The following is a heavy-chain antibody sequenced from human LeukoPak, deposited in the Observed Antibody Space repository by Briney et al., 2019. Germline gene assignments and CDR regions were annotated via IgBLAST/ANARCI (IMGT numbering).Heavy chain of an antibody. Sequence: TGGSLRLSCAASGFTFSNFWMHWVRQAPGKGPVCVSRINGDGSSTTYADSVKGRFTISRDNAKNTLYLQMNSLRAEDTAVYYCARDRSSHFDYWGQGTLVTVSS. CDR3: ARDRSSHFDY. V-gene: IGHV3-74*01. CDR1: GFTFSNFW. D-gene: IGHD6-13*01. CDR2: INGDGSST. J-gene: IGHJ4*02.